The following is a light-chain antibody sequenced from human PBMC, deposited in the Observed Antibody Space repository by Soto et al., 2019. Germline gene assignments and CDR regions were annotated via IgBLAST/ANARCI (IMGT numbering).Light chain of an antibody. CDR3: QQYGSSSWT. V-gene: IGKV3-20*01. Sequence: EIVLTQSPGTLSLSSGERATLSCRASQSVSSSYLAWYQQKPGQAPRLLIYGASSRATGIPDRFSGSGSGTDFTLTISRLEPEDFAVYYCQQYGSSSWTFGQGTKVDI. CDR2: GAS. J-gene: IGKJ1*01. CDR1: QSVSSSY.